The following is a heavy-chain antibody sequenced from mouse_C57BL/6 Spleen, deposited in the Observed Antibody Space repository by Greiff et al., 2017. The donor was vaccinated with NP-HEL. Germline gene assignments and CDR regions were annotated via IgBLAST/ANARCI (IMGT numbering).Heavy chain of an antibody. CDR3: ARGAITTVVAHFDY. V-gene: IGHV1-22*01. CDR2: INPNNGGT. Sequence: VQLQQSGPELVKPGASVKMSCKASGYTFTDYNMHWVKQSPGKSLEWIGYINPNNGGTSYNQKFKGKATLTVNKSSSTAYMELRSLTSEDSAVYYCARGAITTVVAHFDYWGKGTTLTVSS. CDR1: GYTFTDYN. D-gene: IGHD1-1*01. J-gene: IGHJ2*01.